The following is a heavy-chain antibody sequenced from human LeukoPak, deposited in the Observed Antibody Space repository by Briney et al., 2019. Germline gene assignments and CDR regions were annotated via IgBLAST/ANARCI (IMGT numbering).Heavy chain of an antibody. V-gene: IGHV3-30*18. CDR2: ISYDGSDK. CDR1: GFTFSIYA. Sequence: GGSLRLSCEASGFTFSIYAMHWARQAPGKGLEWVALISYDGSDKNYADSVKGRFTISRDNSKSTLYLQMDSLRGDDAAVYYCAKAVGSISWSFDYWGQGTLVTVSS. CDR3: AKAVGSISWSFDY. J-gene: IGHJ4*02. D-gene: IGHD6-13*01.